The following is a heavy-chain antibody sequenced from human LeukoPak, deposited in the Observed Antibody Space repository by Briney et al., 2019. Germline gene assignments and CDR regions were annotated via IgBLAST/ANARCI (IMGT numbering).Heavy chain of an antibody. V-gene: IGHV3-43D*04. CDR2: ISWDGGST. CDR1: GFTFDDYA. CDR3: AKTPQPYYDILTGASDYGMDV. Sequence: GGSLRLSCAASGFTFDDYAMHWVREAPGKGLEWVSLISWDGGSTYYADSVKGRFTISRDNSKNSLYLQMNSLRAEDTALYYCAKTPQPYYDILTGASDYGMDVWGKGTTVTVSS. D-gene: IGHD3-9*01. J-gene: IGHJ6*04.